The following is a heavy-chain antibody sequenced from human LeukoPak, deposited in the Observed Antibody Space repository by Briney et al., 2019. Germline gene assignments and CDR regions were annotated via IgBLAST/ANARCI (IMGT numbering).Heavy chain of an antibody. D-gene: IGHD6-6*01. V-gene: IGHV4-59*01. Sequence: SETLSLTCTVSGGSISTYYWNWIRQPPGKGLEWIGYIYHSGNTNYNPSLQNRVTISVDTSKNQFSLNLRSVTAADTAVYYCARGGAPRLHFQNWGQGTLVTVSS. CDR1: GGSISTYY. CDR2: IYHSGNT. J-gene: IGHJ1*01. CDR3: ARGGAPRLHFQN.